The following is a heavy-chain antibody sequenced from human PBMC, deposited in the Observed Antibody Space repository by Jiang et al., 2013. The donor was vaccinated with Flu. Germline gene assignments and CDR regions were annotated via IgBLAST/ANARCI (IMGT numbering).Heavy chain of an antibody. CDR2: IYWDDDK. CDR1: GFSLSTSGVG. Sequence: KPTQTLTLTCTFSGFSLSTSGVGVGWIRQPPGKALEWLALIYWDDDKRYSPSLKSRLTITKDTSKNQVVLTMTNMDPVDTATYYCAHFKGSSWYDTANWFDPWGQGTLVTVSS. CDR3: AHFKGSSWYDTANWFDP. V-gene: IGHV2-5*02. J-gene: IGHJ5*02. D-gene: IGHD6-13*01.